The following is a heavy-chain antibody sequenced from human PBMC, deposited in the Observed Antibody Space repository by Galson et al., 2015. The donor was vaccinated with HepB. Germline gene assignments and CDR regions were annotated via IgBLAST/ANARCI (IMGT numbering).Heavy chain of an antibody. V-gene: IGHV3-30*04. D-gene: IGHD3-22*01. CDR2: ISYDGSNK. CDR1: GFTFSSYA. CDR3: ARDIHNYYDSSGTV. J-gene: IGHJ4*02. Sequence: SLRLSCAASGFTFSSYAMHWVRQAPGKGLEWVAVISYDGSNKYYADSVKGRFTISRDNTKNTLYLQMNSLRAEETAVYYCARDIHNYYDSSGTVWGQGTLVTVSS.